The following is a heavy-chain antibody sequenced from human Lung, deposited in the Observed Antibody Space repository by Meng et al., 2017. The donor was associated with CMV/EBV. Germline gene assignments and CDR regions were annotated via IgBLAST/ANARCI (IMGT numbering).Heavy chain of an antibody. Sequence: SETLSLTCAVYGGSFSGYYWSWIRQPPGKGLEWIGEINHSGSTNYNPSLKSRVTISVDTSKNQFSLKLSSVTAADTAVYYCARSPWQQRGDFDYWGQGTLVTVYS. CDR2: INHSGST. CDR3: ARSPWQQRGDFDY. D-gene: IGHD6-13*01. J-gene: IGHJ4*02. CDR1: GGSFSGYY. V-gene: IGHV4-34*01.